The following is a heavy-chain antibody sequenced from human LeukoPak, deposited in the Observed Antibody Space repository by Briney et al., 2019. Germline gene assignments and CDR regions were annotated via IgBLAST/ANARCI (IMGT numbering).Heavy chain of an antibody. CDR1: GGSISSYY. CDR3: ARGLTVAGANYFYYGMDV. J-gene: IGHJ6*04. D-gene: IGHD6-19*01. CDR2: IYYSGST. Sequence: SETLSLTCTVSGGSISSYYWSWIRQPPGKGLEWIGYIYYSGSTNYNPSLRSRVTISVDMSKNQFSLNLSSVTAADTAVYYCARGLTVAGANYFYYGMDVWGKGTTVTVSS. V-gene: IGHV4-59*01.